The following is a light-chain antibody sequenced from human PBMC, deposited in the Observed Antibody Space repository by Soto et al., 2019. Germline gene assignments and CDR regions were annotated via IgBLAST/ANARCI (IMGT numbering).Light chain of an antibody. CDR2: TTN. Sequence: QSVLTQPHSASGTPGQRVTISCSGSSSNIGTSSVHWFQQLPGTAPKLLLSTTNQRPSGVPERFSGSKSGTSASLAISGLQSEDEADYYCAAWDDSLNGHVFGTGTKVPVL. CDR3: AAWDDSLNGHV. J-gene: IGLJ1*01. CDR1: SSNIGTSS. V-gene: IGLV1-44*01.